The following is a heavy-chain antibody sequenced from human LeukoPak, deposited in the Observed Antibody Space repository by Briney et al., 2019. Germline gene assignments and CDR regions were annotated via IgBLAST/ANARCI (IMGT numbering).Heavy chain of an antibody. CDR3: ASLGSGSSYAVSPFDI. J-gene: IGHJ3*02. CDR1: GASIRSHY. V-gene: IGHV4-59*11. D-gene: IGHD1-26*01. Sequence: SETLSLTCSVSGASIRSHYWSWIRQPPGKALEWIGYIHYSGNTKYNPSLRSRVAISVDTSKNQLFLNLTSVTATDTGVYHCASLGSGSSYAVSPFDIWGQGTMVTVSS. CDR2: IHYSGNT.